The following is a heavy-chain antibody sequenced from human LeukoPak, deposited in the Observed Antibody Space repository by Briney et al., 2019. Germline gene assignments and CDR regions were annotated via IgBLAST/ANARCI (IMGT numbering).Heavy chain of an antibody. CDR1: GGTFSTYG. Sequence: SVKVSCKASGGTFSTYGISWVRQAPGQGLEWMGGIVPNSGTADYAQKFQGGVTITADKSTSTAYMELSSLGTEDTAVYYCASRPAIAAAGDYWGQGTLVTVSS. J-gene: IGHJ4*02. D-gene: IGHD6-13*01. V-gene: IGHV1-69*06. CDR3: ASRPAIAAAGDY. CDR2: IVPNSGTA.